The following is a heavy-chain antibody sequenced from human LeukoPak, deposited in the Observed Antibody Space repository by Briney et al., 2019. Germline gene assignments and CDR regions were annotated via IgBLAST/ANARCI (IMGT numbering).Heavy chain of an antibody. D-gene: IGHD3-9*01. CDR2: ISSSSSYI. CDR3: ARDHRRGGYYDILTGSYNWFDP. Sequence: GGSLRLSCAASGFTFNSYSMNWVRQAPGKGLEWVSSISSSSSYIYYAGSVKGRSTISRDNAKNSLYLQMNSLRAEDTAVYYCARDHRRGGYYDILTGSYNWFDPWGQGTLVTVSS. J-gene: IGHJ5*02. V-gene: IGHV3-21*01. CDR1: GFTFNSYS.